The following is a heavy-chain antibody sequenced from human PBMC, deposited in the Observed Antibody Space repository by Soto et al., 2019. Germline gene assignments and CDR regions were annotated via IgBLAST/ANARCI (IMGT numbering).Heavy chain of an antibody. J-gene: IGHJ3*01. CDR2: ISPDGSKK. V-gene: IGHV3-30*18. D-gene: IGHD2-2*01. CDR3: AKAGPDCVRTTCYLLVAFEF. CDR1: GFTFSSYV. Sequence: QVQLVQSGGGVVQPGRSLRLSCAASGFTFSSYVPHWVRQAPGKGLEWVAVISPDGSKKYYADSVKGRFTISRDNSNNTLYRPMNSLRAEDTAVYYCAKAGPDCVRTTCYLLVAFEFWGQGTMVTVSS.